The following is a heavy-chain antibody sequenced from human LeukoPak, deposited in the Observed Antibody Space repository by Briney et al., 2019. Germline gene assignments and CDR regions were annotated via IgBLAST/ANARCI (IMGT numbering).Heavy chain of an antibody. CDR2: ISYDGSNK. D-gene: IGHD3-9*01. CDR1: GFTFSSYA. J-gene: IGHJ3*02. Sequence: GGSLRLSCAASGFTFSSYAMHWVRQAPGKGLEWVAVISYDGSNKYYADSVKGRFTISRDNSKNTLYLQMNSLRAEDTAVYYCARVRNFDWLVDAFDIWGQGTMVTVSS. CDR3: ARVRNFDWLVDAFDI. V-gene: IGHV3-30-3*01.